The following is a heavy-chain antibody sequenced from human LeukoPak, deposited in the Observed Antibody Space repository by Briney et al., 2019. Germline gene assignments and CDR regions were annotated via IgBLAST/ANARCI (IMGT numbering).Heavy chain of an antibody. D-gene: IGHD4-17*01. CDR3: ARPTHRLTVTTAIDY. J-gene: IGHJ4*02. Sequence: GSVKVSCKPSGYTFTGFYIHWVRQAPGQGLQWMGWINPKNGATKYSQNFRGRVTMTRDTSIDTAYMELSSLTSDDTAIYYCARPTHRLTVTTAIDYWGQGTLVTVSS. V-gene: IGHV1-2*02. CDR1: GYTFTGFY. CDR2: INPKNGAT.